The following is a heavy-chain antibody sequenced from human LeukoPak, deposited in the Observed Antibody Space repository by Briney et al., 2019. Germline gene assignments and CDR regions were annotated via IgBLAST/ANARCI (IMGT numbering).Heavy chain of an antibody. D-gene: IGHD3-16*01. Sequence: PSVTVSSQTSGGTFSSSAITWVRQAHGQGLEWMGRIIPVLNITSYAQKFEGRVTITAGTSTSTVYMELSSLRSEETAVYYCARNQGLTAPPPYGFDVWGQGTTVIVSS. CDR2: IIPVLNIT. J-gene: IGHJ6*02. V-gene: IGHV1-69*04. CDR1: GGTFSSSA. CDR3: ARNQGLTAPPPYGFDV.